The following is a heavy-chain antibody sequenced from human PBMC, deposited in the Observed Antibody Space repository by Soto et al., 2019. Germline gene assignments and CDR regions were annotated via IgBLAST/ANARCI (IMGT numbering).Heavy chain of an antibody. D-gene: IGHD6-6*01. CDR3: AKDMSSSSLDEIDY. CDR2: ISWNSGSI. J-gene: IGHJ4*02. Sequence: GGSLRLSCAASGFTFDDYAMHWVRQAPGKGLEWVSGISWNSGSIGYADSVKGRFTISRDNAKNSLYLQMNSLRAEDTALYYCAKDMSSSSLDEIDYWGQGTLVTVSS. CDR1: GFTFDDYA. V-gene: IGHV3-9*01.